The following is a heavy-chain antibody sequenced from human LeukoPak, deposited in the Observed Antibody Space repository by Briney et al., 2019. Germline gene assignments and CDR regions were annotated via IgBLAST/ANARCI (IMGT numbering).Heavy chain of an antibody. CDR1: GFNLNSYG. Sequence: GGSLRLSCAASGFNLNSYGMSWVRQAPGKGLEWISTNSGAGGSKYYADSVRGRFSISRDNPKNMLYVQMNSLRDEDTAVYYCAKDQRWESPHYLDSWGQGTLVTVSS. CDR3: AKDQRWESPHYLDS. V-gene: IGHV3-23*01. CDR2: NSGAGGSK. J-gene: IGHJ4*02. D-gene: IGHD1-26*01.